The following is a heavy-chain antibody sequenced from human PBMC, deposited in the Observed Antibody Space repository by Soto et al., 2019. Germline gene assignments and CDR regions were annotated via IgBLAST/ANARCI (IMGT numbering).Heavy chain of an antibody. CDR1: GGTFSSYA. CDR3: AGGAVAHGWFDP. CDR2: IIPIFGTA. J-gene: IGHJ5*02. V-gene: IGHV1-69*13. D-gene: IGHD6-19*01. Sequence: GASVKVSCKASGGTFSSYAISWVRQAPGQGLEWMGGIIPIFGTANYAQKFQGRVTITADESTSTAYMELSSLRSEDTAVYYCAGGAVAHGWFDPWGQGTLVTVST.